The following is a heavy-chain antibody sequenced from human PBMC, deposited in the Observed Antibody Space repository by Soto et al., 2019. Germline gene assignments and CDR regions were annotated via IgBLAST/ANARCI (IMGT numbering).Heavy chain of an antibody. CDR1: GYTFTTYA. Sequence: ASVKVSCKASGYTFTTYAMHWVRQAPGQRLEWMGWINAGNGNTKYSQKFQDRVTITRDTSATTAYMELSSLRSEDTAVYYCARDRTYDSGNYFRFDYWGQGTLVTVS. J-gene: IGHJ4*02. V-gene: IGHV1-3*01. D-gene: IGHD3-10*01. CDR2: INAGNGNT. CDR3: ARDRTYDSGNYFRFDY.